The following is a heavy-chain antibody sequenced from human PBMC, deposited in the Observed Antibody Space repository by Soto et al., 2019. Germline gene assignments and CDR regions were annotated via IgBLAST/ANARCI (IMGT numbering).Heavy chain of an antibody. V-gene: IGHV3-23*01. CDR3: AKGSYGYSGYDFAFDI. CDR2: ISGSGGST. J-gene: IGHJ3*02. Sequence: GGSLRLSCAASGFTFSSYAMSWVRQAPGKGLEWVSAISGSGGSTYYADSVKGRLTISRDNSKNTLYLQMNSLRAEDTAVYYCAKGSYGYSGYDFAFDIWGQGTMVTVSS. D-gene: IGHD5-12*01. CDR1: GFTFSSYA.